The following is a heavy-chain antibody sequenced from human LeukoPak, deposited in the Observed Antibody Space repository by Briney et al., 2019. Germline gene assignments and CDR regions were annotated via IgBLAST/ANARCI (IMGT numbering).Heavy chain of an antibody. J-gene: IGHJ4*02. Sequence: ASVKVSCKASGYTFTGYYMHWVRQAPGQGLEWMGWINPNSGGTNYAQKFQGRVTMTRDTSISTVYMELSRLRSDDTAVYYCARGVGLGYCSSTSCSELGYWGQGTLVTVSS. D-gene: IGHD2-2*01. V-gene: IGHV1-2*02. CDR1: GYTFTGYY. CDR3: ARGVGLGYCSSTSCSELGY. CDR2: INPNSGGT.